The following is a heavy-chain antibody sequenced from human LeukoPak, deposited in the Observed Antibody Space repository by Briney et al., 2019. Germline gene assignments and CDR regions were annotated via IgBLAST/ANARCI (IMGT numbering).Heavy chain of an antibody. V-gene: IGHV4-59*01. D-gene: IGHD1-26*01. CDR1: GGSISSYY. J-gene: IGHJ5*02. Sequence: SETLSLTCTVSGGSISSYYWSWIRQPPGKGLEWIGYIYYSGSTNYNPSLKSRVTISVDTSKNQFSLKLSSVTAADTAEYYCARGDRYSGSYGWFDPWGQGTLVTVSS. CDR2: IYYSGST. CDR3: ARGDRYSGSYGWFDP.